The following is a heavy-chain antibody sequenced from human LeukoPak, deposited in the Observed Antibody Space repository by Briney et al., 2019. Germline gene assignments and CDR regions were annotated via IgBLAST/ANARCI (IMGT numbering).Heavy chain of an antibody. CDR2: TYYRSKWYN. J-gene: IGHJ6*02. CDR3: ARVGYSYGYPYYYYGMDV. V-gene: IGHV6-1*01. CDR1: GDSVSSNSAA. D-gene: IGHD5-18*01. Sequence: SQTLSLTCAISGDSVSSNSAAWNWIRQSPSRGLEWLGRTYYRSKWYNDYAVSVKSRITINPDTSKNQFSLQLNSVTPEDTAVYYCARVGYSYGYPYYYYGMDVWGQGTTVTVSS.